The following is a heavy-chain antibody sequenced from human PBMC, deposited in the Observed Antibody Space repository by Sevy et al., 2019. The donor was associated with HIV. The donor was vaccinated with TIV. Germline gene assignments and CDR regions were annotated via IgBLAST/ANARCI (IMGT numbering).Heavy chain of an antibody. D-gene: IGHD4-17*01. CDR2: ISAYNGNT. J-gene: IGHJ6*02. V-gene: IGHV1-18*01. CDR1: GYTFTSYG. Sequence: ASVKVSCKASGYTFTSYGISWVRQAPGQGLEWMGWISAYNGNTNYAQKLQGRVTMTTDTSTGTAYMGRRSLRSDDTAVYYCARAVSFPLKDYGDANYYYGMDVWGQGTTVTVSS. CDR3: ARAVSFPLKDYGDANYYYGMDV.